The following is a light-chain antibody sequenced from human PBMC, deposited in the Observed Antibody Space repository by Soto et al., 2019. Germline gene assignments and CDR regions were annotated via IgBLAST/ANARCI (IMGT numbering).Light chain of an antibody. CDR1: SSDVGDYDL. CDR3: CAYAGYSYV. Sequence: QSVLTQPASVSGSPGQSITISCTGTSSDVGDYDLVSWFQQHPGKAPKLLIFESRKRPSGGSIRFSGSRSGNTASLTVSGLQAEDEADYFCCAYAGYSYVFGTGTKVTVL. V-gene: IGLV2-23*01. J-gene: IGLJ1*01. CDR2: ESR.